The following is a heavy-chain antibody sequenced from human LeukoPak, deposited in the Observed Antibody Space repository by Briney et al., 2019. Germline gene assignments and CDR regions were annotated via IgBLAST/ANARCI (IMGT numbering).Heavy chain of an antibody. Sequence: GGSLRLYCAASGFTFSSYSMNWVRQAPGKGLEWVSSISSSSSYIYYAASVKGRFTISRDNAKNSLYLQMNSLRAEDTAVYYCAKGSGSYLSWFDPWGQGTLVTVSS. D-gene: IGHD1-26*01. V-gene: IGHV3-21*01. CDR3: AKGSGSYLSWFDP. CDR2: ISSSSSYI. CDR1: GFTFSSYS. J-gene: IGHJ5*02.